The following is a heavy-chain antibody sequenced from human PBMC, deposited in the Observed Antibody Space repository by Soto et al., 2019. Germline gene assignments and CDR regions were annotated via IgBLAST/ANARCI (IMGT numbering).Heavy chain of an antibody. V-gene: IGHV2-5*02. D-gene: IGHD2-2*02. CDR3: AHRQDVNCSSTSCYTFDY. CDR2: IYWDDDK. J-gene: IGHJ4*02. Sequence: QITLKESGPTLVKPTQTLTLTCTFSGFSLSTSGVGVGWIRQPPGKDLEWLALIYWDDDKRYSPSLKSRLTITKDTSKNQVVLTMTNMDPVDTATYYCAHRQDVNCSSTSCYTFDYWGQGTLVTVSS. CDR1: GFSLSTSGVG.